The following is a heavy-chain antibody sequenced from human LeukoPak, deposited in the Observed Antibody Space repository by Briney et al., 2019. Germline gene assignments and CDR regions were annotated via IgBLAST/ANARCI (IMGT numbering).Heavy chain of an antibody. CDR2: INSDGIST. Sequence: QPGGSLRLSCAVSGFTFSSYWMHWVRQAPGKGLVWVSRINSDGISTSYADSVKGRFTISRDNAKNTLYLQMNSLRAEDTAVYYCAGILVAASGTNDYWGQGTLVTVSS. D-gene: IGHD2-15*01. J-gene: IGHJ4*02. CDR3: AGILVAASGTNDY. CDR1: GFTFSSYW. V-gene: IGHV3-74*01.